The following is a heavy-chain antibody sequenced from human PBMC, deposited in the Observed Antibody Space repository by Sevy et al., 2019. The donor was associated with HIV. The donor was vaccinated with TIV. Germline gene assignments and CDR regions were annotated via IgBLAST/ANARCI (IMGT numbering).Heavy chain of an antibody. CDR1: GFTFSSFF. Sequence: GGSLRLSCAASGFTFSSFFMHWVRQAPGKGLEWVATISYDGSNENYADSVKGGFTISRDNTKNALYPQMNSLRAEDTAVYYCALERLSSNVAEYFQNWGQGTLVTVSS. D-gene: IGHD1-1*01. J-gene: IGHJ1*01. CDR3: ALERLSSNVAEYFQN. V-gene: IGHV3-30-3*01. CDR2: ISYDGSNE.